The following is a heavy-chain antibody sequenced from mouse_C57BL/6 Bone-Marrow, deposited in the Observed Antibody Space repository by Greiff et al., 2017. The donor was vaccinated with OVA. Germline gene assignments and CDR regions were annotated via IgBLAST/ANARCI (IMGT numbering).Heavy chain of an antibody. D-gene: IGHD3-2*01. V-gene: IGHV1-82*01. CDR3: ARSRDSPFAY. Sequence: QVQLKESGPELVKPGASVKISCKASGYAFSSSWMNWVKQRPGKGLEWIGRIYPGDGDTNYNGKFKGKATLTADTSSSTAYMQLSSLTSEDSAVYFCARSRDSPFAYWGQGTLVTVSA. CDR1: GYAFSSSW. CDR2: IYPGDGDT. J-gene: IGHJ3*01.